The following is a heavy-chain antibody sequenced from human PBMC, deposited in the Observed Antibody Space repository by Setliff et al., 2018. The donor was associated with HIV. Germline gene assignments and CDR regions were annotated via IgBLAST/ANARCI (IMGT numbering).Heavy chain of an antibody. Sequence: SETLSLTCSVSGGSITRGSYYWTWIRQPAGKGLEWIGHAYTTGTTNYSPSLKSRVISLDTSKNQVSLKLSSVTAADTAVYYCTRDSNAPYFQHWGQGTLVTVSS. J-gene: IGHJ1*01. CDR1: GGSITRGSYY. CDR3: TRDSNAPYFQH. V-gene: IGHV4-61*09. D-gene: IGHD1-1*01. CDR2: AYTTGTT.